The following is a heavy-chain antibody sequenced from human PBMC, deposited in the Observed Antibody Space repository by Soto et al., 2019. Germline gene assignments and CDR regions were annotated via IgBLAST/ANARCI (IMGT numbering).Heavy chain of an antibody. CDR2: IYYSGNT. J-gene: IGHJ4*02. CDR3: ASHVRITIFMVAL. CDR1: GDSISSSKYY. V-gene: IGHV4-39*01. D-gene: IGHD3-9*01. Sequence: SETLSLTCTVSGDSISSSKYYWGWIRQPPGKGLEWIGSIYYSGNTYYNPSLKSRVTISVDTSKNQFSLKLSSVTAADTALYYCASHVRITIFMVALWVQRTLVTVSS.